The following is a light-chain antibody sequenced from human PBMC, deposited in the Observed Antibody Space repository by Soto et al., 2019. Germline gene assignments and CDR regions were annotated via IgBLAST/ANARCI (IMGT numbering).Light chain of an antibody. V-gene: IGLV1-44*01. CDR2: TNN. Sequence: QSVLTQPPSASGTPGQRVTISCSGSSSTIGSNTVNWFQQLPGTAPKLLIYTNNQRPSGVPDRFSGSKSGTSASLAISGLQSEDEADYYCAAGDDSLNAYVFGTGTKLTVL. CDR3: AAGDDSLNAYV. CDR1: SSTIGSNT. J-gene: IGLJ1*01.